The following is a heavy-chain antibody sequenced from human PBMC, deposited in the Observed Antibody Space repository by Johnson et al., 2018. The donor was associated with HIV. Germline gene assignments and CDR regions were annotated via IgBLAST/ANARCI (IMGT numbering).Heavy chain of an antibody. V-gene: IGHV3-74*01. J-gene: IGHJ3*02. Sequence: VQLVESGGGVVQPGRSLRLSCAASGISFSSYWMHWVRQAPGKGLVWVSRIKSDGTSTNYADSVKGRFTISRDNARDTLYLQMHRLRAEDTAVYYCARDRWGLKDAFDIWGQGTMVTVSS. D-gene: IGHD3-16*01. CDR3: ARDRWGLKDAFDI. CDR2: IKSDGTST. CDR1: GISFSSYW.